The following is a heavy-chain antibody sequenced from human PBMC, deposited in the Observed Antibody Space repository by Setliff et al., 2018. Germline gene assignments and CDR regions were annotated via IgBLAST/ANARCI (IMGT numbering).Heavy chain of an antibody. J-gene: IGHJ4*02. V-gene: IGHV4-31*03. CDR3: ARVADGSGSFYLGFDY. D-gene: IGHD3-10*01. CDR1: GDSISSGSYY. Sequence: SETLSLTCTVSGDSISSGSYYWNWIRQHPEKGLEWLGYIFRSGSTHYNSSLKSRITISIDTSKNHFSLELNSVTAADSAVYYCARVADGSGSFYLGFDYWGQGILVTVSS. CDR2: IFRSGST.